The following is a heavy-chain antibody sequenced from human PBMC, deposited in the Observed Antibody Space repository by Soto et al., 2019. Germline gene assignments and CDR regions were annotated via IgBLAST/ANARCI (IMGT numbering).Heavy chain of an antibody. CDR2: VYYTENT. CDR3: LRDFAGRGPFDP. J-gene: IGHJ5*01. D-gene: IGHD1-26*01. V-gene: IGHV4-59*01. CDR1: NVSLSSYY. Sequence: ASVTLSLTCSVSNVSLSSYYWNWIRPTPGGDLEWIGFVYYTENTKYNHSLKSLVTITVDTSRNDFSLRLTSVTTADTTFYFPLRDFAGRGPFDPWRPGTLVTVSS.